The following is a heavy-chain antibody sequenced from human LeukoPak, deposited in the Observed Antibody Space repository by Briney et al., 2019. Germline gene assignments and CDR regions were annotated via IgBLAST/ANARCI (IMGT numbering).Heavy chain of an antibody. J-gene: IGHJ4*02. CDR3: ARTDYYDFWSGYYAY. CDR2: INPNSGGT. Sequence: ASVKVSFKASGYTFTGYYMHWVRQAPGQGLEWMGWINPNSGGTSYAQKFQGRVTMTRDTSISTAYMELSRLRSDDTAVYYCARTDYYDFWSGYYAYWGQGTLVTVSS. V-gene: IGHV1-2*02. D-gene: IGHD3-3*01. CDR1: GYTFTGYY.